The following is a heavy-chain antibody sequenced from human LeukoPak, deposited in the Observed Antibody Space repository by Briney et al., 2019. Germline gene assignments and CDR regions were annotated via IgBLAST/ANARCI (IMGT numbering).Heavy chain of an antibody. CDR1: GFTFSDYY. J-gene: IGHJ2*01. Sequence: GALRLSCAASGFTFSDYYMTWIRQAPGKGLEWLSYINTGSTYTNYANSVKGRFTISRDNAKNSLYLQLNSLRAEDTAVYYCTREDNWYFDLWGRGTLVTVSS. CDR3: TREDNWYFDL. CDR2: INTGSTYT. V-gene: IGHV3-11*05.